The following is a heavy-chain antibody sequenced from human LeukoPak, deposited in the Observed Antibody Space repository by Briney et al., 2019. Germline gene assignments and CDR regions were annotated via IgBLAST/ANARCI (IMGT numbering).Heavy chain of an antibody. J-gene: IGHJ5*02. Sequence: PGGSLRLSCAGSGFISSSYAMSWVRQAPGKGLEWVSGISASGGSTYYVDSVKGRFTISRDNSKNTLYLQMNSLRAEDTAVYYCAKAASMVRGVNWFDPWGQGTLVTVSS. V-gene: IGHV3-23*01. D-gene: IGHD3-10*01. CDR2: ISASGGST. CDR3: AKAASMVRGVNWFDP. CDR1: GFISSSYA.